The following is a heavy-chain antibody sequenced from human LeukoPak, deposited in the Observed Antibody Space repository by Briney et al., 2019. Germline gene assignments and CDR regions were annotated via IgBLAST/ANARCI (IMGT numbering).Heavy chain of an antibody. CDR1: GYTFTGYY. CDR2: INPNSGGT. CDR3: ARCAYYYGSGSHRGVYYYYYMDV. J-gene: IGHJ6*03. Sequence: ASVKVSCKASGYTFTGYYMHWVRQAPGQGLEWMGWINPNSGGTNYAQKFQGRVTMTRDTSISTAYMELSRLRSDDTAVYYCARCAYYYGSGSHRGVYYYYYMDVWGKGTTVTVSS. D-gene: IGHD3-10*01. V-gene: IGHV1-2*02.